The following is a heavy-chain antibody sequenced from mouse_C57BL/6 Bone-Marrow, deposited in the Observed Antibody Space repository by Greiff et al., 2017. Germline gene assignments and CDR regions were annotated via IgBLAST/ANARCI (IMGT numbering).Heavy chain of an antibody. J-gene: IGHJ1*03. D-gene: IGHD1-1*01. CDR3: ARPYGSKCYFDD. Sequence: QVQLQQSGAELVQPGASVKLSCKASGYTFTSYWMHWVKQRPGQGLEWFGEIDPTDSYTTSNQKFKGKFTLTVDKSSSTAYMQLHSLTAEDSAVYYCARPYGSKCYFDDWGTGTTVTVSS. V-gene: IGHV1-69*01. CDR2: IDPTDSYT. CDR1: GYTFTSYW.